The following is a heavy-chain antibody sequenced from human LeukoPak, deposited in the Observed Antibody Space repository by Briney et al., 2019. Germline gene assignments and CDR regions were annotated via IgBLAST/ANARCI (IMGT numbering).Heavy chain of an antibody. CDR1: GGSISSYY. D-gene: IGHD2-2*02. J-gene: IGHJ6*02. V-gene: IGHV4-59*12. Sequence: PSETLSLTCTVSGGSISSYYWSWIRQPPGKGLEWIGYIYYSGSTNYNPSLKSRVTISVDTSKNQFSLKLSSVTAADTAVYYCARICSSTSCYKPNLYDYYYYGMDVWGQGTTVTVSS. CDR2: IYYSGST. CDR3: ARICSSTSCYKPNLYDYYYYGMDV.